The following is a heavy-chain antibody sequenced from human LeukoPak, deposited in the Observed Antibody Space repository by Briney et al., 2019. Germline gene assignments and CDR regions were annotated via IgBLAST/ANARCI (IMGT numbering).Heavy chain of an antibody. D-gene: IGHD1-26*01. Sequence: ASVKVSCRVSGYTFTDYYMHWVQQAPGKGLEWMGLVDPEDGETIYAEKFQGRVTITADTSIDTAYMELSSLRSEDTAVYYCAARAVGATRYPDYWGQGTLVTVSS. V-gene: IGHV1-69-2*01. CDR1: GYTFTDYY. J-gene: IGHJ4*02. CDR2: VDPEDGET. CDR3: AARAVGATRYPDY.